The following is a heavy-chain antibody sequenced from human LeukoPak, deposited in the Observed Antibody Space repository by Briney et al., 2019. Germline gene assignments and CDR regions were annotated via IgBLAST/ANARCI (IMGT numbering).Heavy chain of an antibody. D-gene: IGHD3-10*01. V-gene: IGHV5-51*01. CDR1: GYSFTSYW. CDR2: IYPGDSDT. Sequence: GESLKISCKGSGYSFTSYWIGWVRQMPGKGLEWMGIIYPGDSDTRYSPSFQGQVTISADKSISTAYLQWSSLKASDTAMYYCARAGITMVRGVLNWFDPWGQGTLVTVSS. J-gene: IGHJ5*02. CDR3: ARAGITMVRGVLNWFDP.